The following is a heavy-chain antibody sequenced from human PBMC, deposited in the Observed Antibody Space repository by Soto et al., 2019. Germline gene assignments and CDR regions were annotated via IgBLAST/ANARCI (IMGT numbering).Heavy chain of an antibody. J-gene: IGHJ5*02. D-gene: IGHD2-15*01. CDR3: VRRHMSAGCIDWFDP. CDR2: INAANGDT. V-gene: IGHV1-3*01. CDR1: GYTFTSYC. Sequence: ASVKVFCKASGYTFTSYCIHWVRQAPGQRPEWMGWINAANGDTKYSPKFQGRVTITRDTSSSTAYMELSSLRPGDTAVYYCVRRHMSAGCIDWFDPWGQGTLDTDSS.